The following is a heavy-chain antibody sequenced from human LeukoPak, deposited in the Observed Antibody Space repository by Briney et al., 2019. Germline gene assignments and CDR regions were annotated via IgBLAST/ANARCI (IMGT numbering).Heavy chain of an antibody. Sequence: SVKVSCKASGGTFSSYAISWVRQAPGQGLEWMGGIIPIFGTAYYAQKFQGRVTITADESTSTAHMELSSLRSEDTAVYYCARGGTSNTDAFDIWGQGTMVTVSS. CDR3: ARGGTSNTDAFDI. CDR2: IIPIFGTA. V-gene: IGHV1-69*13. CDR1: GGTFSSYA. D-gene: IGHD2-15*01. J-gene: IGHJ3*02.